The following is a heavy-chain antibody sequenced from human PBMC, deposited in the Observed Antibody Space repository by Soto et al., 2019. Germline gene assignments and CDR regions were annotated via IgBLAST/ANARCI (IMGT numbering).Heavy chain of an antibody. CDR3: ARDFAYFDS. CDR2: VYHTGRT. J-gene: IGHJ4*02. Sequence: PSETLSLTCTVSGGSFKSGSYSWSWIRQPPGKGLDWIGYVYHTGRTSYNPSLKSRGSISMDTSKNQFSLNLDSVTAADTAVYFCARDFAYFDSWGQGTLVTVSS. CDR1: GGSFKSGSYS. D-gene: IGHD3-3*01. V-gene: IGHV4-61*01.